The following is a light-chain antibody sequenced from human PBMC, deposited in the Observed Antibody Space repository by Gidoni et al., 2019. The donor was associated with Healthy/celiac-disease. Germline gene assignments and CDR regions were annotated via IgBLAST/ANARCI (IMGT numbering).Light chain of an antibody. Sequence: EVVLSTSPPAMPLSSGGRATISCRITRRVSSSYLAWYQQKPGQAPRLLIYGASSRATGIPDRFSGSGSGTDFTLTISRLEPEDFAVYYCQQYGSSPPWTFGQXTKVEIK. CDR1: RRVSSSY. CDR3: QQYGSSPPWT. CDR2: GAS. J-gene: IGKJ1*01. V-gene: IGKV3-20*01.